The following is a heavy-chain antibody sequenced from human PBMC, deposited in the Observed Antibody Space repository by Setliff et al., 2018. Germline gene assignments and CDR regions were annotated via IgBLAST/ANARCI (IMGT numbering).Heavy chain of an antibody. CDR3: ARSRYYYDSSGYPFDY. CDR2: IYHSGST. Sequence: SETLSLTCAVSGYSISSGYYWGWIRQPPGKGLEWIGSIYHSGSTYYNPSLKSRVTISVDTSKNQFSLKLSSVTAADTAVYYCARSRYYYDSSGYPFDYWGQGTLVTVSS. J-gene: IGHJ4*02. CDR1: GYSISSGYY. D-gene: IGHD3-22*01. V-gene: IGHV4-38-2*01.